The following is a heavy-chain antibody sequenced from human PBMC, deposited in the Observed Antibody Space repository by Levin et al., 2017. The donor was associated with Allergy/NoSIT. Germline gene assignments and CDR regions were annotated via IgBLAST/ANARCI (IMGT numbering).Heavy chain of an antibody. J-gene: IGHJ4*02. V-gene: IGHV3-21*01. D-gene: IGHD3-3*01. Sequence: LSLTCAASGFTFSSYSMNWVRQAPGKGLEWVSSISSSSSYIYYADSVKGRFTISRDNAKNSPYLQMNSLRAEDTAVYYCARVSDFWSGYYPPRERYYFDYWGQGTLVTVSS. CDR2: ISSSSSYI. CDR1: GFTFSSYS. CDR3: ARVSDFWSGYYPPRERYYFDY.